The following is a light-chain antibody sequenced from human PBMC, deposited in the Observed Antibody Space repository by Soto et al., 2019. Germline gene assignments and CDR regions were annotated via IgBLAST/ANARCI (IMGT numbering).Light chain of an antibody. J-gene: IGLJ1*01. CDR3: TSYTSSSTHDYV. CDR1: SSDVGAYNS. V-gene: IGLV2-14*01. Sequence: QSVLTQPASVSGSPGQSITISCTGTSSDVGAYNSVSWYQQHPGKAPKLMIYDVSNRPSGVSNRFSGSKSGNTASLTISGLQAEDEADYYCTSYTSSSTHDYVFGTGTKVTVL. CDR2: DVS.